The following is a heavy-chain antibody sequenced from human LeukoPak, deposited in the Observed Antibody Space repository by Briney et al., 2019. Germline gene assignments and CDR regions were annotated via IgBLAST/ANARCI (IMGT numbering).Heavy chain of an antibody. Sequence: PSETLSLTCTVSGYSISSGYYWGWIRQPPGKGLEWIGSIYHSGSTYYNPSLKSRVTISVDTSKNQFSLKLSSATAADTAVYYCARVSGSYSLSFDYWGQGTLVTVSS. CDR1: GYSISSGYY. CDR3: ARVSGSYSLSFDY. J-gene: IGHJ4*02. CDR2: IYHSGST. D-gene: IGHD1-26*01. V-gene: IGHV4-38-2*02.